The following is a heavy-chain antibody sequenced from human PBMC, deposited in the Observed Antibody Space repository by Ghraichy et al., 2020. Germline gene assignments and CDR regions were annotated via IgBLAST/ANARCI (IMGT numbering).Heavy chain of an antibody. Sequence: SETLSLTCTVSGASINSGSYYWVWIRQPPGKGLEWIGSIHHSGTTYFNQSLKSRVIISVDMPKNQFSLNLTSVTAADTALYFCARDHQLQPYAYYYGMDVWGQGTTVTVSS. CDR1: GASINSGSYY. V-gene: IGHV4-39*02. CDR2: IHHSGTT. J-gene: IGHJ6*02. CDR3: ARDHQLQPYAYYYGMDV. D-gene: IGHD3-16*01.